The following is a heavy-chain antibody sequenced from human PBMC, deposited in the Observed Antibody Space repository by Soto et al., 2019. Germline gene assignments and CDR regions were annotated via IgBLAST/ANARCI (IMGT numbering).Heavy chain of an antibody. CDR2: IYYSGST. Sequence: SETLSLTCTVSGGSISSYYWSWIRQPPGKGLEWIGYIYYSGSTNYNPSLKSRVTISVDTSKNQFSLKLSSVTAADTAVYYCARHGTYGDYVDDWGQGTLVTVSS. D-gene: IGHD4-17*01. CDR3: ARHGTYGDYVDD. CDR1: GGSISSYY. J-gene: IGHJ4*02. V-gene: IGHV4-59*08.